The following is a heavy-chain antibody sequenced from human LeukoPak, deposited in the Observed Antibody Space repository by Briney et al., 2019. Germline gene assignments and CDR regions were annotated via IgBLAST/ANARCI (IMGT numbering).Heavy chain of an antibody. CDR1: GYTLTNHG. CDR3: VSGHFSGTYYY. V-gene: IGHV1-18*01. J-gene: IGHJ4*02. D-gene: IGHD1-26*01. CDR2: ASTHNGDT. Sequence: ASVKVSCKPSGYTLTNHGITWVRQAPGQGLEWMGWASTHNGDTKYAQRIQGRVTMTTDTSTSTGYMELRSLRSDDTAVYFCVSGHFSGTYYYWGQGTLVIVSS.